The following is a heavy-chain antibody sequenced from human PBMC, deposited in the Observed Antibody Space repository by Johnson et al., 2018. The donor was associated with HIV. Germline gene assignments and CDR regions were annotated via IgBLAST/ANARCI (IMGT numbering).Heavy chain of an antibody. CDR1: GFTVSRNY. J-gene: IGHJ3*02. CDR3: ARGYILTGYSGVFDM. V-gene: IGHV3-66*01. Sequence: MLLVESGGGLVQPGGSLRLSCAASGFTVSRNYMSWVRQAPGKGLEWVSVIYSGGSTHYADSVKGRFTISRDNSNNTVYLQMNSLRAEDTAVYYCARGYILTGYSGVFDMWGQGTMVTVSS. D-gene: IGHD3-9*01. CDR2: IYSGGST.